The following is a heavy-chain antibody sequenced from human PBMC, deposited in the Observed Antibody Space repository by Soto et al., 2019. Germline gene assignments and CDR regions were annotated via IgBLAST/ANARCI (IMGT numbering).Heavy chain of an antibody. D-gene: IGHD6-19*01. CDR1: GFTFNIYA. Sequence: GGSLRLSCAASGFTFNIYAMSWVRQAPGKGLEWVSAISGSGGGTYYADSVEGRFTISRDNAKNSVDLQMNSLRDEDTAVYYCARSVEGHFDYWGQGTVVTVSS. CDR2: ISGSGGGT. J-gene: IGHJ4*02. CDR3: ARSVEGHFDY. V-gene: IGHV3-23*01.